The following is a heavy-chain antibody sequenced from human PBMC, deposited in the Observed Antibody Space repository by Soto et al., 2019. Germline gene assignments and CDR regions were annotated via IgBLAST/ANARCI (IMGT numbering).Heavy chain of an antibody. CDR3: ARPLRAMAGPNAFDI. CDR1: GYSFTTYW. D-gene: IGHD5-18*01. Sequence: GESLKISCKGSGYSFTTYWIGWVRQMPGKGLEWKGVIYPGDSDTTYSPSFQGQVTISADKSISTAYLQWSSLKASDTAMYYCARPLRAMAGPNAFDIWGQGTMVTVSS. V-gene: IGHV5-51*01. CDR2: IYPGDSDT. J-gene: IGHJ3*02.